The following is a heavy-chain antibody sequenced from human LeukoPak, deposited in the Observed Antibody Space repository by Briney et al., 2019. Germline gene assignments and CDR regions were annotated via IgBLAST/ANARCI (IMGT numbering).Heavy chain of an antibody. D-gene: IGHD2/OR15-2a*01. J-gene: IGHJ4*02. CDR3: AKAPPNCNTVSCYADY. CDR2: ISYDGSNK. V-gene: IGHV3-30*18. CDR1: GFTFSSYG. Sequence: GGSLRLSCAASGFTFSSYGMHWVRQAPGKGLEWVAIISYDGSNKYYADSVKGRFTISRDNSKNTLYLQMNSLRAEDTAVYYCAKAPPNCNTVSCYADYWGQGTLVTVSS.